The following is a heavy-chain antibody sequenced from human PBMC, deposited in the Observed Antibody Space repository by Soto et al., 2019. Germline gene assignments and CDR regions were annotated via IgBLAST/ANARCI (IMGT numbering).Heavy chain of an antibody. J-gene: IGHJ6*02. CDR1: GCSFSSYW. CDR2: IKQDGSEK. Sequence: GALRLSCAAAGCSFSSYWMSWVRQAPGKGLEWVANIKQDGSEKYYVDSVKGRFTTSRDNAKNSLYLQMKSLRAEDTAVYYCASHSTGSSYGWLSGGYYVMDVWGQGTTVTVSS. D-gene: IGHD5-18*01. CDR3: ASHSTGSSYGWLSGGYYVMDV. V-gene: IGHV3-7*03.